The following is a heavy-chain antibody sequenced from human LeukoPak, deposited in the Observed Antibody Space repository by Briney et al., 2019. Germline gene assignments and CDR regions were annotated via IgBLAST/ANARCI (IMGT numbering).Heavy chain of an antibody. J-gene: IGHJ6*02. CDR1: GYTFTSYD. V-gene: IGHV1-8*01. CDR3: ARAGHYGSGGWGMDV. CDR2: MNLNSGNT. Sequence: ASVKVSCKASGYTFTSYDINWVRQATGQGLEWMGWMNLNSGNTGYAQKFQGRGTITRNTAISTAYMELSSLRSEDTAVYYCARAGHYGSGGWGMDVWGQGTTVTVSS. D-gene: IGHD3-10*01.